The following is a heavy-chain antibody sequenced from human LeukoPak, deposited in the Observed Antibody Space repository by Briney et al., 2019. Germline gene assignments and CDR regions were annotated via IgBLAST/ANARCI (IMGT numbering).Heavy chain of an antibody. D-gene: IGHD5-24*01. V-gene: IGHV1-2*02. CDR3: ARGLSIEGYNFNY. CDR2: IIPNKGGT. Sequence: ASVEVSCKASGYTFTDYYIHWLRQARGQGLEWMGWIIPNKGGTNYAPKFRGRVTMTRDTSISTAYMELSRLRSDDTAVYYCARGLSIEGYNFNYWGQGTLVTVSS. J-gene: IGHJ4*02. CDR1: GYTFTDYY.